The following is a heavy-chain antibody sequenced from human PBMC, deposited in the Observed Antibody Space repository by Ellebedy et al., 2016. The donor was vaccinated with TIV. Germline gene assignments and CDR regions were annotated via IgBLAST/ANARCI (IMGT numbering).Heavy chain of an antibody. J-gene: IGHJ4*02. CDR3: VTVREGIWYFDY. Sequence: PGGSLRLSCSASGFIFSSYAMHRVRQAPGKGLEYVSAINNNGGSTYYADSVKGRFTISRDNSKNTLYLQMSSLRAEDTAVYYCVTVREGIWYFDYWGQGTRVTVSS. CDR2: INNNGGST. CDR1: GFIFSSYA. V-gene: IGHV3-64D*08. D-gene: IGHD1-26*01.